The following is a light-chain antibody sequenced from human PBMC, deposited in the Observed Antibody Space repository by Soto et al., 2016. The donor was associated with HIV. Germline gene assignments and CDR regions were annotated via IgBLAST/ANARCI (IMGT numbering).Light chain of an antibody. CDR3: QQSYNTPRT. CDR1: QGIKNE. CDR2: SAS. J-gene: IGKJ4*01. Sequence: IQMTQSPSSLSASVGDRVTITCRASQGIKNELAWYQQKPGKAPKLLIYSASSLGGEVPSRFSGSGSETDFTLSISTLQPEDVATYYCQQSYNTPRTFGGGTKVEIK. V-gene: IGKV1-39*01.